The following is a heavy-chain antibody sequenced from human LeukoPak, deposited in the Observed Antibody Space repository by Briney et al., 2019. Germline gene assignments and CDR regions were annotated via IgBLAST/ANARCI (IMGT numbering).Heavy chain of an antibody. CDR1: GFSFSSSG. Sequence: GGSLRLSCAASGFSFSSSGMHWVRQAPGKGLEWVAVIWYHGRNEYYADSVKGRFTISRDNSENTLFLQMNSLRAEDTAVYYCARSGIGGMDVWGQRTTVTVSS. CDR2: IWYHGRNE. J-gene: IGHJ6*02. D-gene: IGHD6-13*01. V-gene: IGHV3-33*01. CDR3: ARSGIGGMDV.